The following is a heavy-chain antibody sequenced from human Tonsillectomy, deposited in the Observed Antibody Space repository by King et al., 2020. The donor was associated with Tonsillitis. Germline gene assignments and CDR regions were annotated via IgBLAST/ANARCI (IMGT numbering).Heavy chain of an antibody. Sequence: VQLVESGGGLVQPGRSLRLSCAASGFTFDDYAMHWVRQPPGKGLEWVSGIYWSSGSIGYADSVKGRFTISRDNAKNSLYLQMNSLRAEDTALYYCAKAHSGSYWVGMDVGGQGTTVTVSS. V-gene: IGHV3-9*01. CDR2: IYWSSGSI. D-gene: IGHD1-26*01. CDR1: GFTFDDYA. J-gene: IGHJ6*02. CDR3: AKAHSGSYWVGMDV.